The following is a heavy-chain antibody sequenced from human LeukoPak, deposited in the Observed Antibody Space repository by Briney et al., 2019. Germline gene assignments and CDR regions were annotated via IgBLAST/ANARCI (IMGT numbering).Heavy chain of an antibody. Sequence: GGSLRLSCAASRFIFSSFEMNWVRQAPGQGLEWVSFISSSGSAIYYAGSVKGRFTISRDNAKNSLYLQMNSLRAEDTAVYYCAASGYSSGWRDYWGQGTLVTVSS. J-gene: IGHJ4*02. CDR3: AASGYSSGWRDY. CDR1: RFIFSSFE. D-gene: IGHD6-19*01. CDR2: ISSSGSAI. V-gene: IGHV3-48*03.